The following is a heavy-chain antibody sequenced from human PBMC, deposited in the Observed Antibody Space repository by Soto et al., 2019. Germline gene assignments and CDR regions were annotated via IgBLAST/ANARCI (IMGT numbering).Heavy chain of an antibody. V-gene: IGHV3-11*06. D-gene: IGHD2-2*01. Sequence: GRXTISRDNAKNSLYLQMNSLRAEDTAVYYCARDSGAVVPAAQFDYWGQGTLVTVSS. CDR3: ARDSGAVVPAAQFDY. J-gene: IGHJ4*02.